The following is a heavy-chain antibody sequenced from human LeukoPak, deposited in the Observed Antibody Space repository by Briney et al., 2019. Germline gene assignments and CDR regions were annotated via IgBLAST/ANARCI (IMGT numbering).Heavy chain of an antibody. Sequence: SETLSLTCTVSGGSISSYYWSWIRQPPGKGLEWIGYIYTSGSTNYNPSLKSRVTISVDTSKNQSSLKLSSVTAADTAVYYCARQQYSGFDYWGKGTLVTVSS. J-gene: IGHJ4*02. D-gene: IGHD5-12*01. CDR2: IYTSGST. V-gene: IGHV4-4*09. CDR1: GGSISSYY. CDR3: ARQQYSGFDY.